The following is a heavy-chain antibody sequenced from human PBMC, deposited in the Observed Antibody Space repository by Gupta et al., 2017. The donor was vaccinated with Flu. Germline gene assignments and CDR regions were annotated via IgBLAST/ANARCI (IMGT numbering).Heavy chain of an antibody. CDR3: SRGETGPSPPGRNDC. Sequence: RLVESGGGLVQPGGSLRLSCVVSGFTFSEHYMDWIRQAPGKGLEWVGRIRKKANSYTTESAASVKDRFTITRDDSKSSLYLQMNSLKNEDTAVYYCSRGETGPSPPGRNDCWGQGTLVTVSS. J-gene: IGHJ4*02. V-gene: IGHV3-72*01. D-gene: IGHD1-14*01. CDR1: GFTFSEHY. CDR2: IRKKANSYTT.